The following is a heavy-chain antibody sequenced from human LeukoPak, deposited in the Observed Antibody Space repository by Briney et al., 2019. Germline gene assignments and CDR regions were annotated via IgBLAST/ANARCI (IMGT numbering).Heavy chain of an antibody. CDR1: GFTFSGYS. Sequence: GGSLRLSCAASGFTFSGYSMNWVRQAPGKVLEWVSYISSGSSTIYYANSVRGRFTISRDNAKTSLYLQMNSLRAEDTAVYYCARGRADYYFDYWSQGTLVTVSS. CDR2: ISSGSSTI. D-gene: IGHD2-21*02. CDR3: ARGRADYYFDY. J-gene: IGHJ4*02. V-gene: IGHV3-48*04.